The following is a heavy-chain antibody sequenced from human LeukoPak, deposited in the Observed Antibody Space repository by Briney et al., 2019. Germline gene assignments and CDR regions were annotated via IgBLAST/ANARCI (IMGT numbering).Heavy chain of an antibody. D-gene: IGHD2-21*01. CDR3: ARRGLLSYYYYLDV. J-gene: IGHJ6*03. CDR2: IRYDGSNK. Sequence: GGSLRLSCAASGFTFSSYGMHWVRQAPGKGLEWVAFIRYDGSNKYYADSVKGRFTISRDNSKNTLYLQMNSLRAEDTAVYYCARRGLLSYYYYLDVWGKGTTVTISS. V-gene: IGHV3-30*02. CDR1: GFTFSSYG.